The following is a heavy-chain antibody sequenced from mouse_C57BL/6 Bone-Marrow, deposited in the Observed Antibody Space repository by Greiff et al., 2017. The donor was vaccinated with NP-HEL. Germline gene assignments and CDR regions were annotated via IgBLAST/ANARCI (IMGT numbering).Heavy chain of an antibody. D-gene: IGHD1-2*01. CDR3: ARRLLRLRAMDY. Sequence: VQLQQPGAELVMPGASVKLSCKASGYTFTSYWMHWVKQRPGQGLEWIGEIDPSDSYPNYNQKFKGKSTLTVDKSSSTAYMQLSSLTSEDSAVYYCARRLLRLRAMDYWGQGTSVTVSS. CDR1: GYTFTSYW. J-gene: IGHJ4*01. V-gene: IGHV1-69*01. CDR2: IDPSDSYP.